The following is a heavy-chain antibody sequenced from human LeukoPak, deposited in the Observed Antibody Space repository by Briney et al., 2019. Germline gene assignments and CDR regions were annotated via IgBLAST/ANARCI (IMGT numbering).Heavy chain of an antibody. V-gene: IGHV4-34*01. CDR2: INHSGST. CDR3: ARVAEVTIPAYFDY. Sequence: PSETLSLTCAVYGGSFSGYYWSWIRQPPGKGLEWIGEINHSGSTNYNPSLKSRVTISVDTSKSQFSLKLSSVTAADTAVYYCARVAEVTIPAYFDYWGQGTLVTVSS. CDR1: GGSFSGYY. D-gene: IGHD4-17*01. J-gene: IGHJ4*02.